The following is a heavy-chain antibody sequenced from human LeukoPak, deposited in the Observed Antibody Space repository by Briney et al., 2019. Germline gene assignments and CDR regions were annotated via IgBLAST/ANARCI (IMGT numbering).Heavy chain of an antibody. CDR3: ARDFSGSHYYLDH. D-gene: IGHD1-26*01. Sequence: PSETLSLTCTVSGGSISSYYWSWIRQPAGKGLEWIGRIDSSGSTNYHPSLKSRVTMSVDTSKNQFSLKLSSVTAADTAVYYCARDFSGSHYYLDHWGQGTLVTVSS. CDR1: GGSISSYY. J-gene: IGHJ4*02. CDR2: IDSSGST. V-gene: IGHV4-4*07.